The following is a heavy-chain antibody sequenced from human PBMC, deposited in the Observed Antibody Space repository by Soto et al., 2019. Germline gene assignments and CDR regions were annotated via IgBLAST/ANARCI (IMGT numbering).Heavy chain of an antibody. D-gene: IGHD5-18*01. V-gene: IGHV1-69*06. J-gene: IGHJ4*02. CDR3: ASEGYSYGNFDY. Sequence: QVQLVQSGAEVKKPGSSVKVSCKASGGTFSSYAISWVRQAPGQGLEWMGGIIPIFGTANYAQKFQGRVTITADKSTSKAYMELSSLRSEDKAVYYCASEGYSYGNFDYWGQGTLVTVSS. CDR1: GGTFSSYA. CDR2: IIPIFGTA.